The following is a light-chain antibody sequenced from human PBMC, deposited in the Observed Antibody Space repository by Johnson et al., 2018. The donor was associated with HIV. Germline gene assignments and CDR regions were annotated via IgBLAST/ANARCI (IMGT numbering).Light chain of an antibody. CDR1: SSNIGNNY. Sequence: QSVLTQPPSVSAAPGQKVTISCSGSSSNIGNNYVSWYQQFPGTAPKLLIHENKKRPSGIPDRFSGSKSGTSATLGITGLPTGDEANYYCGTWDSSMSAVFGSGTKVTVL. CDR3: GTWDSSMSAV. CDR2: ENK. V-gene: IGLV1-51*02. J-gene: IGLJ1*01.